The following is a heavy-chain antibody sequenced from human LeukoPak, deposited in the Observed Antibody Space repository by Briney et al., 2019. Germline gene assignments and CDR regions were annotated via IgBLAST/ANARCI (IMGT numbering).Heavy chain of an antibody. CDR3: ARGYCSGGSCYSPLGY. CDR1: GFTFSSYG. J-gene: IGHJ4*02. CDR2: IWYDGSNK. V-gene: IGHV3-33*01. D-gene: IGHD2-15*01. Sequence: AGGSLRLSCAASGFTFSSYGMHWVRQAPGKGLEWVAVIWYDGSNKYYADSVKGRFTISRDNSKNTLYLQMNSLRAEDTAVYYCARGYCSGGSCYSPLGYWGQGTLVTVSS.